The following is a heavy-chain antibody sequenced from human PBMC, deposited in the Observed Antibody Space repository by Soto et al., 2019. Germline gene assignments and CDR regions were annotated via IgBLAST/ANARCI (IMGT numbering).Heavy chain of an antibody. J-gene: IGHJ5*02. CDR1: GGTFSSYT. V-gene: IGHV1-69*02. Sequence: SVKVSCKASGGTFSSYTISWVRQAPGQGLEWMGRIIPILGIANYAQKFQGRVTITADKSTSTAYMELSSLRSEDTAVYYCARLDSANYYDSSGYYRWFDPWGQGTLVTVSS. D-gene: IGHD3-22*01. CDR3: ARLDSANYYDSSGYYRWFDP. CDR2: IIPILGIA.